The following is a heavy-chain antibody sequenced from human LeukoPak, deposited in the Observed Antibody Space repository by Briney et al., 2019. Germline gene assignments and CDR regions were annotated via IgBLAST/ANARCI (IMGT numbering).Heavy chain of an antibody. CDR1: GFTFNSYS. V-gene: IGHV3-48*01. D-gene: IGHD4-11*01. CDR3: AREPVSHSS. Sequence: GGSLRLSCAAPGFTFNSYSMNGVRQARGKGLEWVSYIRSSSSTIYRADSVKGRFTISRNNAKNSLYLQMNSLRAEDTAVYYCAREPVSHSSWGQGTLVTVSS. CDR2: IRSSSSTI. J-gene: IGHJ4*02.